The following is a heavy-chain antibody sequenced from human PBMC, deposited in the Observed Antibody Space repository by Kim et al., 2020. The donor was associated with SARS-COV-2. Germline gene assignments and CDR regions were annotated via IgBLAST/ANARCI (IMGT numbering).Heavy chain of an antibody. V-gene: IGHV3-30*04. J-gene: IGHJ4*02. CDR2: ISYDGSNK. CDR1: GFTFSSYA. Sequence: GGSLRLSCAASGFTFSSYAMHWVRQAPGKGLEWVAVISYDGSNKYYADSVKGRFTISRDNSKNTLYLQMNSLRAEDTAVYYCARAPTIAVAGTSPNYWGQGTLVTVSS. CDR3: ARAPTIAVAGTSPNY. D-gene: IGHD6-19*01.